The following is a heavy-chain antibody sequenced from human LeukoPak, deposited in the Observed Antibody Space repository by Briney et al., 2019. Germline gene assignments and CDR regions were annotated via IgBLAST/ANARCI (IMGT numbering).Heavy chain of an antibody. V-gene: IGHV3-53*01. D-gene: IGHD6-19*01. CDR3: ATIAVAGDFDY. J-gene: IGHJ4*02. Sequence: GGSLRLSCAASGFTVSSNYMSWVRQAPGKGREWVSVIYSGGSTYYADSVKGRFTISRDNSKNTLYLQMNSLRAEDTAVYYCATIAVAGDFDYWGQGTLVTVSS. CDR2: IYSGGST. CDR1: GFTVSSNY.